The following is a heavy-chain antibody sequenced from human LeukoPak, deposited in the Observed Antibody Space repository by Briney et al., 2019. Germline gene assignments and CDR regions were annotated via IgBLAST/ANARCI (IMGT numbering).Heavy chain of an antibody. CDR1: GLTFSNYA. Sequence: GGSLRLSCAASGLTFSNYAMSWVRQAPGKGLEWVGRIKTETDGGTTDYAAPVKGRFTISRDDSKNTLYLQMNSLKSEDTGVYYCTKVVLPVHFDYWGQGTLVTVAS. J-gene: IGHJ4*02. D-gene: IGHD2-8*01. CDR2: IKTETDGGTT. V-gene: IGHV3-15*01. CDR3: TKVVLPVHFDY.